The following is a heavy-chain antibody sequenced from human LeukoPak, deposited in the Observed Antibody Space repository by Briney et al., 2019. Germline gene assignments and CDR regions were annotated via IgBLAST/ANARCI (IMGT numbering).Heavy chain of an antibody. J-gene: IGHJ3*01. CDR3: AREMGSSSYVLDV. Sequence: GGSLRLSCTASGFTFRKYCLHWVRQAPGKGLVWVSRINPDDGSTSYADSVRGRFTISRDNAKNTLLLQVNSLRAEDTGVYYCAREMGSSSYVLDVWGQGTMVTVSS. CDR1: GFTFRKYC. V-gene: IGHV3-74*01. D-gene: IGHD2-2*01. CDR2: INPDDGST.